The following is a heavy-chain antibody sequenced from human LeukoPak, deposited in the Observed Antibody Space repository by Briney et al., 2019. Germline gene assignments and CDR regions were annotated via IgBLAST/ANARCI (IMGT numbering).Heavy chain of an antibody. Sequence: GGSLRLSCAASGFTFSSYAMHWVRQAPGMGLEWVAAISYDGSNKYYADSVKGRFTISRDNSKNTLYLQMNSLRAEDTAVYYCARERREYAYYYYGMDVWGQGTTVTVSS. CDR1: GFTFSSYA. CDR3: ARERREYAYYYYGMDV. V-gene: IGHV3-30*04. CDR2: ISYDGSNK. D-gene: IGHD2-8*01. J-gene: IGHJ6*02.